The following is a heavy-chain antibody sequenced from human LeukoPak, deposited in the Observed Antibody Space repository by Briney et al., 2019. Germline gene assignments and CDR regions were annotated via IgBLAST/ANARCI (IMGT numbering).Heavy chain of an antibody. V-gene: IGHV1-2*02. Sequence: EASVKVSCKASGYTFTGYYMNWVRQAPGQGLEWMGWINPNSGGTNYAQKFQGRVTMTRDTSISTAYMELSRLRSDDTAVYYCAREVVVAATRRSWFDPWGQGTLVTVSS. CDR2: INPNSGGT. D-gene: IGHD2-15*01. J-gene: IGHJ5*02. CDR1: GYTFTGYY. CDR3: AREVVVAATRRSWFDP.